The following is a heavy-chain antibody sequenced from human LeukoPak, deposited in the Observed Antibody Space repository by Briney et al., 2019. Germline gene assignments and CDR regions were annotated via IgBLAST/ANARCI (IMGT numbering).Heavy chain of an antibody. J-gene: IGHJ4*02. CDR3: ASGMEWLLSARRKVDY. CDR2: ISSSSSYI. CDR1: GFTFSSYS. V-gene: IGHV3-21*01. Sequence: GGSLRLSCAASGFTFSSYSMNWVRQAPGKGLEWVSSISSSSSYIYYADSVKGRFTISRDNAKNSLYLQMNSLRAEDTAVYYCASGMEWLLSARRKVDYWGQGTLVTVSS. D-gene: IGHD3-3*01.